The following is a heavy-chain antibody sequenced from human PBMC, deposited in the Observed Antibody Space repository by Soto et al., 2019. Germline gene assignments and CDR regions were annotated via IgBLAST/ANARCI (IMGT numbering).Heavy chain of an antibody. CDR1: GYTFTGYY. CDR3: ARERCSGGSCYPEYYYYYGIDV. D-gene: IGHD2-15*01. Sequence: GASVKVSCKASGYTFTGYYMHWVRQAPGQGLEWMGWINPNSGGTNYAQKFQGRVTMTRDTSISTAYMGLSRLRSDDTAVYYCARERCSGGSCYPEYYYYYGIDVWGEGTTVTVSS. V-gene: IGHV1-2*02. CDR2: INPNSGGT. J-gene: IGHJ6*04.